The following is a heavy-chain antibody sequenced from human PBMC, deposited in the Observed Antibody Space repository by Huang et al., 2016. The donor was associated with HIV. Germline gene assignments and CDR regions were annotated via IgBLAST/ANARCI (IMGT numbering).Heavy chain of an antibody. CDR1: GFSLTTSGVG. CDR2: IYWDDDQ. J-gene: IGHJ3*02. D-gene: IGHD2-8*02. Sequence: QITLKESGPTLVKPTQTLTLTCTFSGFSLTTSGVGVAWIRQPPGKALEWLALIYWDDDQRYSPSLRSRLTITKDTAKNQVVLTMTNLDPGDTATYYCALTGPGDAFDIWGQGTMVAVSS. V-gene: IGHV2-5*02. CDR3: ALTGPGDAFDI.